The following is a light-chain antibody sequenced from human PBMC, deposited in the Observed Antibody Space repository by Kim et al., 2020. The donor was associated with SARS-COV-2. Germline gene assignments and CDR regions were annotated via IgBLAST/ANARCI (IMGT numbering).Light chain of an antibody. Sequence: DIQMTQSPSSLSASVGDRVTITCRASQGISNYVAWYQQKPGKVTKLLIYAASTLQLGVPSRFSGSGSGTDFTLTMSSLQPEDVASYYCQKHDSAPWTFGQGTKVDIK. CDR1: QGISNY. J-gene: IGKJ1*01. V-gene: IGKV1-27*01. CDR2: AAS. CDR3: QKHDSAPWT.